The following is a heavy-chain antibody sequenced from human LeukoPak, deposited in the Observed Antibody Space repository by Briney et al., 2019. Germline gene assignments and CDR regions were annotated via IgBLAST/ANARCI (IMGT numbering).Heavy chain of an antibody. CDR2: IGSRDSTK. CDR3: ARVGRAITAAGFGAFDI. V-gene: IGHV3-11*01. D-gene: IGHD6-13*01. CDR1: GFTFSDYY. J-gene: IGHJ3*02. Sequence: PGGSLRLSCVASGFTFSDYYMSWIRQAPGKGLEWVSYIGSRDSTKYYADSVKGRFTISRDNAKNSLYLQINGLRAEDTAIYYCARVGRAITAAGFGAFDIWGQGTMVTVSS.